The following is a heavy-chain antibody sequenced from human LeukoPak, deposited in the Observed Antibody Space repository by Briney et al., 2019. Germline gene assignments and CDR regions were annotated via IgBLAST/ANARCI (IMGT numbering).Heavy chain of an antibody. CDR2: ITGSSDSI. J-gene: IGHJ4*02. D-gene: IGHD2-2*01. CDR3: ARLVCSTIPCYGKFYFDS. Sequence: GGSLRLSCAASGFTFSSYAMEWVRQAPGKGLEWVSSITGSSDSIYYADSVKGRFTISRDNAKNSVYLQMNSLRAEDAAVYYCARLVCSTIPCYGKFYFDSWGQGTLVPVSS. V-gene: IGHV3-21*01. CDR1: GFTFSSYA.